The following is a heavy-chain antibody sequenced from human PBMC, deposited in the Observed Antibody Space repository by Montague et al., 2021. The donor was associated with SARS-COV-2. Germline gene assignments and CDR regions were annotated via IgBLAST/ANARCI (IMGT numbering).Heavy chain of an antibody. CDR2: IDWDDDK. CDR1: GFSLSTSGMC. V-gene: IGHV2-70*11. CDR3: ARETGTTVSLDY. Sequence: PALVKPTPTLTLTCTFSGFSLSTSGMCVSWIRQPPGKALEWLARIDWDDDKYYSTSLKTRLTISKDTSKNQVVLTMTNMDPVDTATYYCARETGTTVSLDYWGQGTLVTVSS. J-gene: IGHJ4*02. D-gene: IGHD1-7*01.